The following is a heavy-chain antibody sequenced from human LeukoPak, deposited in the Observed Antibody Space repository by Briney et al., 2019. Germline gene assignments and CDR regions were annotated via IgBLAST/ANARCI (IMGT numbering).Heavy chain of an antibody. J-gene: IGHJ4*02. CDR3: ARGDSSGYYYVPLDY. CDR1: GGTFSSYA. CDR2: IIPILGTA. V-gene: IGHV1-69*13. Sequence: SVKVSCKASGGTFSSYAISWVRQAPGQGLEWMGGIIPILGTANYAQKFQGRVTITADESTSTAYMELSSLRSEDTAVYYCARGDSSGYYYVPLDYWGRGTLVTVSS. D-gene: IGHD3-22*01.